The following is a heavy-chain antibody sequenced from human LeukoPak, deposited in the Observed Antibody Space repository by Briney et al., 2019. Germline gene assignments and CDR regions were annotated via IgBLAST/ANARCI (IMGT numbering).Heavy chain of an antibody. CDR2: ISYDGSNK. J-gene: IGHJ4*02. CDR1: GFTFHNYG. Sequence: QPGGSLRLSCAASGFTFHNYGMHWVRQAPDKGLEWVAVISYDGSNKYYADSVKGRFTISRDNSKDTLHLQMNSLRAEDTAVYYCAKSLSLTVRGVPLADYWGQGTLVTVSS. CDR3: AKSLSLTVRGVPLADY. V-gene: IGHV3-30*18. D-gene: IGHD3-10*01.